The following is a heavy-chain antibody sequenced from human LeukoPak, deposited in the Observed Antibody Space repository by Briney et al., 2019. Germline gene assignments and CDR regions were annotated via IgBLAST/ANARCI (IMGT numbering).Heavy chain of an antibody. CDR2: SSGTGGST. Sequence: GGSLRLSCAASGFTFSSYAMSWVRQAPGKGLEWVSASSGTGGSTHYADSVKGRFTISRDNSKNTLYLQMNSLRAEDTAVYYCATLSVTVDYWGQGTLVNVSS. CDR3: ATLSVTVDY. CDR1: GFTFSSYA. V-gene: IGHV3-23*01. J-gene: IGHJ4*02. D-gene: IGHD4-17*01.